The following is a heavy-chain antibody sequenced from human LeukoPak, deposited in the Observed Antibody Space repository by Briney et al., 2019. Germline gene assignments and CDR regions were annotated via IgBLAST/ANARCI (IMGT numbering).Heavy chain of an antibody. Sequence: SETLSLTRTVSRGSICTYFWGSIRQPARKGLEGVGYIYYSGSTNYNTALKSRVTITAGTSKNHKSLKLRSVTAADTAVYYCARLAVWAGTSFDVFHIWGPGTLVTVSS. V-gene: IGHV4-59*01. CDR1: RGSICTYF. CDR3: ARLAVWAGTSFDVFHI. CDR2: IYYSGST. J-gene: IGHJ3*02. D-gene: IGHD6-19*01.